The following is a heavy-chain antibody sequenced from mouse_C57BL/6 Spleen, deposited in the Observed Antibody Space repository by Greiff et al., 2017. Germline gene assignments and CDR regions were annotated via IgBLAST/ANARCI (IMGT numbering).Heavy chain of an antibody. CDR3: TNWEVYFDY. J-gene: IGHJ2*01. Sequence: EVQGVESGGGLVQPGGSMKLSCVASGFTFSNYWMNWVRQSPEKGLEWVAQIRLKSDNYATHYAESVKGRFTISRDDSKSSVYLQMNNLRAEDTGIYYCTNWEVYFDYWGQGTTLTVSS. CDR1: GFTFSNYW. V-gene: IGHV6-3*01. D-gene: IGHD4-1*01. CDR2: IRLKSDNYAT.